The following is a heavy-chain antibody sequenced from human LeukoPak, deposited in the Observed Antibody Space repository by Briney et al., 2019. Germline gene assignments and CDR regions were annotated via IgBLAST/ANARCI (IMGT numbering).Heavy chain of an antibody. V-gene: IGHV3-30*16. CDR1: GFTPSRSA. J-gene: IGHJ4*02. CDR2: ISYDGSNK. Sequence: GGSLRLSCAPSGFTPSRSAMHWVRQAPGKGLEWVAVISYDGSNKYYADSVKGRFTISRDNSKNTLYLQMNSLRAEDTAVYYCARDITMVRGVLDYWGQGTLVTVSS. D-gene: IGHD3-10*01. CDR3: ARDITMVRGVLDY.